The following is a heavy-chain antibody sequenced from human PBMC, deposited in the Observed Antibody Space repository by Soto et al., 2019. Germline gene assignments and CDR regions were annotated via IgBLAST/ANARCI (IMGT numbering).Heavy chain of an antibody. V-gene: IGHV4-31*03. D-gene: IGHD4-4*01. CDR3: ARDRSNYVFSGLDD. J-gene: IGHJ4*02. Sequence: QVQLQESGPGLVKPSQTLSLTCTVSGGSISSGGYYWSWIRQHPGKGLEWIGYIYYSGSTYYNPSLKRRVTISVDTSKNQFSLKLSSVTAADTAVYYCARDRSNYVFSGLDDWGQGTLVTVSS. CDR1: GGSISSGGYY. CDR2: IYYSGST.